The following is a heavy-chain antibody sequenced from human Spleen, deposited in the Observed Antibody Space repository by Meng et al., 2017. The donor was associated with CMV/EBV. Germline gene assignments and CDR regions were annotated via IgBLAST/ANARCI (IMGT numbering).Heavy chain of an antibody. Sequence: KASGGTFSSSTISWVRKAPGQGLEWMGRIIPIVGVTKYAQRFQGRVTISADKSTSTAYMELSSLTSEDTAMYYCATSRLPAGNWFDPWGQGTLDTVSS. CDR3: ATSRLPAGNWFDP. D-gene: IGHD2-2*01. CDR1: GGTFSSST. CDR2: IIPIVGVT. J-gene: IGHJ5*02. V-gene: IGHV1-69*02.